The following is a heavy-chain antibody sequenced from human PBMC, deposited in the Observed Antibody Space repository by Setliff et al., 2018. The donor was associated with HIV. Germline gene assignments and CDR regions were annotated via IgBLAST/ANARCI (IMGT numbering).Heavy chain of an antibody. CDR2: IYYSGST. V-gene: IGHV4-39*01. CDR1: GESISGSSYS. Sequence: SETLSLTCTVSGESISGSSYSWGWIRQHPGKGLEWIGYIYYSGSTYYNPSLKSRVTMSVDTSKNQLSLKLNSVTAADTAVYYCARHWNYRDSDGQLWWHYFDIWGRGALVTVSS. CDR3: ARHWNYRDSDGQLWWHYFDI. D-gene: IGHD1-7*01. J-gene: IGHJ2*01.